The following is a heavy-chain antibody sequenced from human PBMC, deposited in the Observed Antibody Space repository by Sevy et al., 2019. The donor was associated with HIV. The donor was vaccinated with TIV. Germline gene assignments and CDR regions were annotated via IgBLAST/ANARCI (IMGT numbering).Heavy chain of an antibody. CDR2: ISSSGSTI. CDR3: ARRRVVVVPAAIHDWYFDL. CDR1: GFTFSDYY. J-gene: IGHJ2*01. Sequence: GGSLRLSCAASGFTFSDYYMSWIRQDPGKGLEWVSYISSSGSTIYYADSVKGRFTISRDNAKNSLYLQMNSLRAEDTAVYYCARRRVVVVPAAIHDWYFDLWGRGTLVTVSS. V-gene: IGHV3-11*01. D-gene: IGHD2-2*02.